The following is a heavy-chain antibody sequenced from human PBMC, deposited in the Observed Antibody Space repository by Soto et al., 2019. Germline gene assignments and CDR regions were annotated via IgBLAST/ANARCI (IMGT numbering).Heavy chain of an antibody. CDR1: GYSFTSLD. V-gene: IGHV1-8*01. Sequence: QVQLVQSGAEVKELGASVKVSCQASGYSFTSLDINWMRQATGQGLEWMGWMSPGSGSAGYARKFQGRVTMTRDTSRGTAYMELSSLRSEDTAVYYCARGVDAGVDFWGQGTLVTV. CDR2: MSPGSGSA. CDR3: ARGVDAGVDF. D-gene: IGHD3-10*01. J-gene: IGHJ4*02.